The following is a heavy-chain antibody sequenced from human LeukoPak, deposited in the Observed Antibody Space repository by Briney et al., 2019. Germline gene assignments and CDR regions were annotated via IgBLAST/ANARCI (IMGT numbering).Heavy chain of an antibody. V-gene: IGHV3-66*01. CDR3: ARASTLRTGDAH. D-gene: IGHD7-27*01. CDR1: GFTISSNY. CDR2: IYTGGST. J-gene: IGHJ4*02. Sequence: GGSLRLSCAASGFTISSNYMSWVRQAPGKGLEWISVIYTGGSTSYADSVKGRFTISRDSSTSTLFLQMNSLRAEDTAVYYCARASTLRTGDAHWGQGTLVTVSS.